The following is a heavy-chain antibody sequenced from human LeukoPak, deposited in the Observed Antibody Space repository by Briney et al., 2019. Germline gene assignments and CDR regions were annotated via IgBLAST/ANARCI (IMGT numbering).Heavy chain of an antibody. CDR1: GFTFSNAW. J-gene: IGHJ4*02. V-gene: IGHV3-15*07. D-gene: IGHD6-6*01. CDR2: IKSKTDGGTT. CDR3: TTSYSSSETDY. Sequence: PGGSLRLSCAASGFTFSNAWMNWVRQAPRKGLEWVGRIKSKTDGGTTDYAAPAKGRFTISRDDSKNTLYLQMNSLKTEDTAVYYCTTSYSSSETDYWGQGTLVTVSS.